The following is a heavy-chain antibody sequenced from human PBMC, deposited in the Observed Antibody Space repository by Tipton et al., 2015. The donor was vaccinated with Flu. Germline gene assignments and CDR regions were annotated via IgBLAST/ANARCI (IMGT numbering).Heavy chain of an antibody. CDR2: INHSGST. CDR3: ARASTGIVVAGVYHYYAMDV. V-gene: IGHV4-34*01. CDR1: GGSFSGYY. Sequence: TLSLTCAVYGGSFSGYYWNWIRQPPGKGLEWIGEINHSGSTNYNPSLKSRVTISVDTSKNQFSLKLSSVTAADTAVYYCARASTGIVVAGVYHYYAMDVWGQGATVTVSS. D-gene: IGHD6-19*01. J-gene: IGHJ6*02.